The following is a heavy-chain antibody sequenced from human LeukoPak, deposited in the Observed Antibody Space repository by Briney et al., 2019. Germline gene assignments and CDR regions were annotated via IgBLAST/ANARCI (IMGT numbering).Heavy chain of an antibody. CDR2: IYYSGST. J-gene: IGHJ4*02. D-gene: IGHD4-23*01. CDR1: GGSFSGHY. Sequence: PSETLPLTCAVFGGSFSGHYWSWIRQPPGKGLEWIGYIYYSGSTNYNPSLKSRVTISVDTSKNQFSLKLSSVTAADTAVYYCASSSDRGHLVTFDYWGQGTLVTVSS. V-gene: IGHV4-59*11. CDR3: ASSSDRGHLVTFDY.